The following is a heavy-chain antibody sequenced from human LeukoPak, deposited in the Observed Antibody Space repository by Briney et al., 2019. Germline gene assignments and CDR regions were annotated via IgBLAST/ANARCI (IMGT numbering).Heavy chain of an antibody. CDR1: GFTVSSNY. D-gene: IGHD6-19*01. CDR2: IYSGGST. J-gene: IGHJ2*01. CDR3: ARGSNSSGWYADWYFDL. Sequence: TGGSLRLSCAASGFTVSSNYMSWVRQAPGKGLEWVSVIYSGGSTYYADSVKGRFTISRDNSKNTLCLQMNSLRAEDTAVYYCARGSNSSGWYADWYFDLWGRGTLVTVSS. V-gene: IGHV3-53*01.